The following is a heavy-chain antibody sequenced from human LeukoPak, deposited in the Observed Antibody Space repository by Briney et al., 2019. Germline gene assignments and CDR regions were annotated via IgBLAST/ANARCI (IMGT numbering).Heavy chain of an antibody. CDR1: GFTFDDYA. Sequence: GGSLRLSCEASGFTFDDYAMHWVRQAPGKGLEWVSGISWNSGSIGYADSVKGRFTISRDNAKNSLYLQMNSLRAEDMALYYCAKADYDSSGYYYFDYWGQGTLVTVSS. CDR2: ISWNSGSI. CDR3: AKADYDSSGYYYFDY. V-gene: IGHV3-9*03. D-gene: IGHD3-22*01. J-gene: IGHJ4*02.